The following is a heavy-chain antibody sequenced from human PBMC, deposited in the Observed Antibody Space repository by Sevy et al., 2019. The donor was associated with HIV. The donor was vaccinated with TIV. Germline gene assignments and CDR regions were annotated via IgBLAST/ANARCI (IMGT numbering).Heavy chain of an antibody. D-gene: IGHD3-22*01. CDR2: ISGSGTRT. CDR3: AKGGGGHYDPDEIGYYFYYYNMDV. Sequence: GSLRLSCEVSGFSFDSYGMTWVRQAPGKGLEWVSGISGSGTRTYYADSVKGRFSISRDNSKNRLYLQMNSLGSEEKAIYYCAKGGGGHYDPDEIGYYFYYYNMDVWGKGTTVTVSS. CDR1: GFSFDSYG. V-gene: IGHV3-23*01. J-gene: IGHJ6*03.